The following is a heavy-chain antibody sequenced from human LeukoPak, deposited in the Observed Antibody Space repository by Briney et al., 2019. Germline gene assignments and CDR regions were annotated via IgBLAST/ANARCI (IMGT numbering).Heavy chain of an antibody. Sequence: SETLSLTCAVYGGSFSGYYWSWIRQPPGKGLEWIGEINHSGSTNYNPSLKSRVAISVDTSKNQFSLKLSSVTAADTAVYYCARGLTYYYGSGSFDYWGQETLVTVSS. CDR1: GGSFSGYY. D-gene: IGHD3-10*01. CDR3: ARGLTYYYGSGSFDY. V-gene: IGHV4-34*01. CDR2: INHSGST. J-gene: IGHJ4*02.